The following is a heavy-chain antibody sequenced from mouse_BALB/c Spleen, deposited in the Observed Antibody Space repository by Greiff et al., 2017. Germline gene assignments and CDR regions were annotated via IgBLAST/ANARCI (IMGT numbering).Heavy chain of an antibody. CDR1: GYSITSGYY. D-gene: IGHD1-1*01. Sequence: EVKLMESGPGLVKPSQSLSLTCSVTGYSITSGYYWNWIRQFPGNKLEWMGYISYDGSNNYNPSLKNRISITRDTSKNQFFLKLNSVTTEDTATYYCARGVLLRPDWYFDVWGAGTTVTVSS. CDR3: ARGVLLRPDWYFDV. CDR2: ISYDGSN. J-gene: IGHJ1*01. V-gene: IGHV3-6*02.